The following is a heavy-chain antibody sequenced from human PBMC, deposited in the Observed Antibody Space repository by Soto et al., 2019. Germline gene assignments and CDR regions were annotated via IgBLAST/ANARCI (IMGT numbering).Heavy chain of an antibody. Sequence: QVQLQQWGAGLLKPSETLSLTCAVYGGSFSGYYWSWIRQPPGKGLEWIGEINHSGSTNYNPSLQSRVTISVDTAKVQFSLKLSSVTAADTAVYYCARGGRQQLIPTPISYKIDSWGQGTPVTVSP. CDR2: INHSGST. V-gene: IGHV4-34*01. D-gene: IGHD6-13*01. CDR1: GGSFSGYY. J-gene: IGHJ4*02. CDR3: ARGGRQQLIPTPISYKIDS.